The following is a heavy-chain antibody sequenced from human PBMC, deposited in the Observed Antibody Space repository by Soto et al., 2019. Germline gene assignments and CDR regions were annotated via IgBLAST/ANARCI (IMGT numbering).Heavy chain of an antibody. D-gene: IGHD2-15*01. CDR3: ASTSGGSCCGNDY. CDR2: ISYDGGNK. Sequence: QVQLVESGGGVVQPGKSLRLSCAASGFTFSSYAMHWVRQAPGKGLEWVAVISYDGGNKYYADSVKGRFTISRDNSKNTLYLQMNSLRGEDTDVYYCASTSGGSCCGNDYWGQGTLVTVSS. V-gene: IGHV3-30-3*01. CDR1: GFTFSSYA. J-gene: IGHJ4*02.